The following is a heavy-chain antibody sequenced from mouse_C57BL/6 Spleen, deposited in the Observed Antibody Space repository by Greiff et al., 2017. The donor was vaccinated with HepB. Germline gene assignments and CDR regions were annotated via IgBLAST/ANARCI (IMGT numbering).Heavy chain of an antibody. CDR3: ASWHFDY. CDR1: GFTFSSYG. CDR2: ISSGGSYT. V-gene: IGHV5-6*01. Sequence: EVMLVESGGDLVKPGGSLKLSCAASGFTFSSYGMSWVRQTPDKRLEWVATISSGGSYTYYPDSVKGRFTISRDNAKNTLYLQMSSLKSEDTAMYYCASWHFDYWGQGTTLTVSS. J-gene: IGHJ2*01.